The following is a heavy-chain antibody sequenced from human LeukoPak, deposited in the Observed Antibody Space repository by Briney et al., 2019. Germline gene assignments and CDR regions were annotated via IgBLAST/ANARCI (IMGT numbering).Heavy chain of an antibody. CDR2: IYYSGST. Sequence: SETLSLTCTVSGGSVSSGSYYWSWIRQPPGKGLEWIGYIYYSGSTNYNPSLKSRVTISVDTSKNQFSLKLSSVTAADTAVYYCARDPYSSSRGGFDPWGQGTLVTDSS. CDR1: GGSVSSGSYY. CDR3: ARDPYSSSRGGFDP. J-gene: IGHJ5*02. V-gene: IGHV4-61*01. D-gene: IGHD6-13*01.